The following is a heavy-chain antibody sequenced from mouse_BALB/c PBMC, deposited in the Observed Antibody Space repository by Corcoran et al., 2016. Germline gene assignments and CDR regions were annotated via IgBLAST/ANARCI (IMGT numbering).Heavy chain of an antibody. V-gene: IGHV1-81*01. CDR2: IYPGSGST. CDR3: ARRAYYRYGYYAMDY. D-gene: IGHD2-14*01. Sequence: QVQLQQSGPELVKPGASVKMSCKASGYTFTDYVISWVKQRTGQGLEWIGEIYPGSGSTYYNEKFKGKATLTADKSSNTAYMQLSSLTSEDSAVYFCARRAYYRYGYYAMDYWGQGTSVTVSS. CDR1: GYTFTDYV. J-gene: IGHJ4*01.